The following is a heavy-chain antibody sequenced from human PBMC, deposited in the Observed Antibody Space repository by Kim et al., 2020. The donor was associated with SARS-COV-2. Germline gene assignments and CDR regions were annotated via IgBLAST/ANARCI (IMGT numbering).Heavy chain of an antibody. CDR3: VRDRSDSVYSMDV. Sequence: GGSLRLSCAASGFTFSSYAMHWVRQAPGKGLEWVAVISYDGSNKYYADSVKGRFTISRDNSKNTLDRQMNSLRAEDTAVYDCVRDRSDSVYSMDVWGQGT. D-gene: IGHD1-26*01. J-gene: IGHJ6*02. CDR1: GFTFSSYA. CDR2: ISYDGSNK. V-gene: IGHV3-30*04.